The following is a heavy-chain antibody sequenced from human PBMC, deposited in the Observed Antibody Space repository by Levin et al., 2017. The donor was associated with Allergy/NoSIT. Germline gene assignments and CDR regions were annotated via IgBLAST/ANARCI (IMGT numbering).Heavy chain of an antibody. V-gene: IGHV3-21*06. Sequence: GESLKISCAASGFTFSTYSMNWFRQAPGKGLEWVSSISSGGSYKYYADSLKGRFTISRDNAKNSLYLQMNSLRAEDTAVYYCARDTSSVAGEFDYWGQGTLVTVSS. J-gene: IGHJ4*02. CDR3: ARDTSSVAGEFDY. CDR2: ISSGGSYK. CDR1: GFTFSTYS. D-gene: IGHD6-19*01.